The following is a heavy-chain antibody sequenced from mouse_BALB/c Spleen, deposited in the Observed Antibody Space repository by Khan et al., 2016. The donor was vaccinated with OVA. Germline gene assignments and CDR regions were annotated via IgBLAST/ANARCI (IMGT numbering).Heavy chain of an antibody. CDR1: GFTFSTYG. J-gene: IGHJ3*01. CDR3: ARLAYYYDSEGFAY. D-gene: IGHD1-1*01. V-gene: IGHV5-6*01. Sequence: EVELVESGGDLVKPGGSLKLSCAASGFTFSTYGMSWVRQTPDKRLEWVATISTGGSYPYYPDSVKGRFTISRDNAKNTLYLQMSSLKTEDTAMLYCARLAYYYDSEGFAYWGQGTLVTVSA. CDR2: ISTGGSYP.